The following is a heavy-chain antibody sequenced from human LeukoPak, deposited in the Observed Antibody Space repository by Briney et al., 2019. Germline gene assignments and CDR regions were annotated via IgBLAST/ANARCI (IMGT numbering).Heavy chain of an antibody. CDR3: AKDDPKAYFDY. J-gene: IGHJ4*02. V-gene: IGHV3-74*01. CDR1: GFTLSSYW. Sequence: PGGSLRLSCAASGFTLSSYWMHWVRQVPGKGLVWVSRNADSVKGRFTISRDNAKNTLYLQMNSLRAEDTAVYYCAKDDPKAYFDYWGQGNLVTVSS.